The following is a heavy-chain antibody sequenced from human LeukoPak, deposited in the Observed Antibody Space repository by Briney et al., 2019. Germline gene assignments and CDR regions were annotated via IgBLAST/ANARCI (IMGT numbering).Heavy chain of an antibody. Sequence: GASVKVSCKASGYTFTSYYMHWVRQAPGQGLEWMGIINPSGGSTSYAQKFQGRVTMTRDTSTSTVYMELSSLRSEDTAVYYCARGGRYDSSGYYSPFDYWGQGTLVTVSS. CDR1: GYTFTSYY. CDR3: ARGGRYDSSGYYSPFDY. CDR2: INPSGGST. D-gene: IGHD3-22*01. J-gene: IGHJ4*02. V-gene: IGHV1-46*01.